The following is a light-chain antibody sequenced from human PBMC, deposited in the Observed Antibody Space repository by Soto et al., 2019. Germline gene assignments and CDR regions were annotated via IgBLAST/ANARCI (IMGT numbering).Light chain of an antibody. CDR3: QQYNSYSRT. V-gene: IGKV1-5*03. CDR2: KAS. CDR1: QSISSW. Sequence: TQSQSTLSLSPVERATLSCRASQSISSWLAWYQQKPGKAPKLLIYKASSLESGVPSRFSGSGSGTEFTLTISSLQPDDFATYYCQQYNSYSRTFGQGSIVDVK. J-gene: IGKJ1*01.